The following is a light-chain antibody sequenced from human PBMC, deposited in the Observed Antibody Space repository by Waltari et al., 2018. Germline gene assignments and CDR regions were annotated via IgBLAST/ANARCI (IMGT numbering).Light chain of an antibody. V-gene: IGLV3-19*01. CDR1: SLRRYY. CDR3: LSRDSSSTRV. J-gene: IGLJ3*02. CDR2: GHD. Sequence: SSELTQDPAVSVALGPTVRITCQGDSLRRYYASWYQQRPGQAPFLVLYGHDNRPSGIPDRFSGSTSGNTASLTITRAQAEDAGVYYCLSRDSSSTRVFGGGTTLTV.